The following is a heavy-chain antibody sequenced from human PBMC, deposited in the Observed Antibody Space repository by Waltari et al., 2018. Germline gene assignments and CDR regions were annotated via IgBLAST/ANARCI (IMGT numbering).Heavy chain of an antibody. J-gene: IGHJ4*02. CDR3: ARVRGDSGSYLAY. Sequence: QVQLVQSGAEVKKPGASVKVSCKASGYTFPSYDSNWVRQATGQGLEWMGWMNPNSGNTGYAQKFQGRVTITRNTSISTAYMELSSLRSEDTAVYYCARVRGDSGSYLAYWGQGTLVTVSS. CDR2: MNPNSGNT. D-gene: IGHD1-26*01. CDR1: GYTFPSYD. V-gene: IGHV1-8*03.